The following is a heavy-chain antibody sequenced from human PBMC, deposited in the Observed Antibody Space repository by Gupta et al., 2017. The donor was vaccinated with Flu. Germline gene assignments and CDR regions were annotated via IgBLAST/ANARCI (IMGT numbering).Heavy chain of an antibody. D-gene: IGHD3-10*01. Sequence: QLVESGGGVVQPGRSLRLSCSGSGFTFWTYFMYWVRPAPGKGLEWMAAISYDGSNEYYADSVKGRFTISRDNSKNRLYLFMSSLRAEDTAVYYCARAPSAGTPPYYSLDYWGQGTLVTVSS. CDR3: ARAPSAGTPPYYSLDY. CDR1: GFTFWTYF. CDR2: ISYDGSNE. V-gene: IGHV3-30-3*01. J-gene: IGHJ4*02.